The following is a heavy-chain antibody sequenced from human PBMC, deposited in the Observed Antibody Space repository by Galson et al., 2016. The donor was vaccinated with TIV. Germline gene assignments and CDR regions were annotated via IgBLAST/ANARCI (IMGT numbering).Heavy chain of an antibody. J-gene: IGHJ4*02. V-gene: IGHV3-74*01. D-gene: IGHD6-19*01. CDR2: INGDGSST. CDR1: GFTFSSYW. CDR3: AKIGGGWYEFDS. Sequence: SLRLSCAASGFTFSSYWMHWVRQPPGKGLVWVSGINGDGSSTKYADSVKGRFTISRDNAENTVYLQMNSLRVEDTAVYFCAKIGGGWYEFDSWGQGTLVTVSS.